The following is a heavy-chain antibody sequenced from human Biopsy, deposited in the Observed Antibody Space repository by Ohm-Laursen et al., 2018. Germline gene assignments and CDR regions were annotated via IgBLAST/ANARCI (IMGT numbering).Heavy chain of an antibody. J-gene: IGHJ5*02. Sequence: SETLSLTCTVSGASITSYYWSWIRQPAGKGLEWIGSIYNTETTFYNPSLKSRVTISVDTSTNQFSLKVTSVTAADTALYFCARHPTGFWFDPWGHGTLVTVSS. CDR1: GASITSYY. CDR3: ARHPTGFWFDP. CDR2: IYNTETT. V-gene: IGHV4-59*04.